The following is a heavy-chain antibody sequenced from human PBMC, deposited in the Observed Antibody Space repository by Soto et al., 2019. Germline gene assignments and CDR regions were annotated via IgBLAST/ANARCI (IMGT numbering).Heavy chain of an antibody. V-gene: IGHV1-3*01. CDR1: GYTFTSYA. D-gene: IGHD3-3*01. CDR2: INAGNGNT. Sequence: GASVKVSCKASGYTFTSYAMHWVRQAPGQRLEWMGWINAGNGNTKYSQKFQGRVTITRDTSASTAYMELSSLRSEDTAVYYRARPMITIFGVVNTEALDYWGQGTLVTVSS. CDR3: ARPMITIFGVVNTEALDY. J-gene: IGHJ4*02.